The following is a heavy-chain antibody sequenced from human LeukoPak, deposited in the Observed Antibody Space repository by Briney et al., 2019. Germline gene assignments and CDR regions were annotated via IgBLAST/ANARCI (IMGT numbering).Heavy chain of an antibody. Sequence: ASVKVSCKASGYTFTGYYMHWVRQAPGQGLEWMGWINPNSGGTNYAQKFQGRVTMTRDTSTSTVYMELSTLKSEDTASYYCARGQSDPSFGWFDPWGQGTLVTVSS. D-gene: IGHD3-10*01. V-gene: IGHV1-2*02. CDR3: ARGQSDPSFGWFDP. CDR1: GYTFTGYY. CDR2: INPNSGGT. J-gene: IGHJ5*02.